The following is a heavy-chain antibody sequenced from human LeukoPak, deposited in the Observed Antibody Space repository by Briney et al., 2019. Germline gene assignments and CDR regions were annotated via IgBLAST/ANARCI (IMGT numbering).Heavy chain of an antibody. V-gene: IGHV1-3*01. CDR2: INAGNGNT. CDR3: ARGVSASSGWYVIDH. D-gene: IGHD6-19*01. J-gene: IGHJ5*02. CDR1: GYTFTYYA. Sequence: ASVKVSCKASGYTFTYYAIQWVRQAPGQRLEWMGWINAGNGNTKYSQKFQGRVTITRYTSASTAYMELRSLRSEDTVVYYCARGVSASSGWYVIDHWGQGTLVTVSS.